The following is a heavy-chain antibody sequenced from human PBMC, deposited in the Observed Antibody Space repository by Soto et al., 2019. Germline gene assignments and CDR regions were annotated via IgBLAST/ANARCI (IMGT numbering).Heavy chain of an antibody. CDR2: INHSGRV. J-gene: IGHJ5*01. D-gene: IGHD3-22*01. V-gene: IGHV4-34*01. Sequence: QVQLQQWGAGLLEPSATLSLTCAVSGGSFSGHSWTWIRQSPGKGLEWIGDINHSGRVNYSPSLKSRVTISLDTSKNQFALTLSAVTAADTAMYYCSTRAYDTNGYYRFDPWGQGTLVTVSS. CDR3: STRAYDTNGYYRFDP. CDR1: GGSFSGHS.